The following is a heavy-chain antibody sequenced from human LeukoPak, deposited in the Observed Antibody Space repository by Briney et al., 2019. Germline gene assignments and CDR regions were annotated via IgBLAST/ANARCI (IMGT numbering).Heavy chain of an antibody. D-gene: IGHD2-8*02. Sequence: PGGSLRLSCAASGFTFSSFSMNWVRQAPGMGLEWVSSISSSSNYIYYADSVKGRFTISRDNAKNSLYLQMNSLRAEDTAVYYCASKNLCSTGGVCYFVWGQGTLVTVSS. CDR3: ASKNLCSTGGVCYFV. J-gene: IGHJ4*02. CDR1: GFTFSSFS. V-gene: IGHV3-21*01. CDR2: ISSSSNYI.